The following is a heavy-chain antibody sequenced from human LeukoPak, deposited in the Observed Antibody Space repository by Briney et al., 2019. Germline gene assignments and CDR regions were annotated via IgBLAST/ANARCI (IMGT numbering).Heavy chain of an antibody. CDR3: ARDLYPSLEVADPRGGIDV. CDR2: ISGYNGNT. CDR1: GYTFTYYG. V-gene: IGHV1-18*01. Sequence: GASVKVSCKTSGYTFTYYGVIWVRQAPGQGLEWMGWISGYNGNTKYAEKFQDRVSMSRDSSTGTAYMEVRSLTSDDTAVYYCARDLYPSLEVADPRGGIDVWGQGTTVTVSS. D-gene: IGHD6-19*01. J-gene: IGHJ6*02.